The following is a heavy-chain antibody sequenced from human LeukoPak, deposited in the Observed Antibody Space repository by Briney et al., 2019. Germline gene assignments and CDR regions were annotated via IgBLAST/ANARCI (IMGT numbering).Heavy chain of an antibody. D-gene: IGHD2-15*01. CDR2: IIPIFGTA. V-gene: IGHV1-69*13. Sequence: SVKVSCKASGGTFSSYAISWVRQAPGQGLEWMGGIIPIFGTANYAQKFQGRVTITADESTNTAYMELSSLRSEDTAVYYCAREDCSGGSCYSGAFDIWGQGTMVTVSS. CDR1: GGTFSSYA. J-gene: IGHJ3*02. CDR3: AREDCSGGSCYSGAFDI.